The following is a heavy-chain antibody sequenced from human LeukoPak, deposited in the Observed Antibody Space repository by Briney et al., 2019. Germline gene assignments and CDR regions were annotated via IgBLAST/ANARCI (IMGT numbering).Heavy chain of an antibody. D-gene: IGHD2-2*01. Sequence: GASVKVSCKASGGTFSSYAISWVRQAPGQGLEWMGGIIPIFGTANYAQKFQGRVTITTDESTSTAYMELSSLRSEDTAVYYCARGGLVPAASHFQHWGQGTLVTVSS. J-gene: IGHJ1*01. V-gene: IGHV1-69*05. CDR1: GGTFSSYA. CDR3: ARGGLVPAASHFQH. CDR2: IIPIFGTA.